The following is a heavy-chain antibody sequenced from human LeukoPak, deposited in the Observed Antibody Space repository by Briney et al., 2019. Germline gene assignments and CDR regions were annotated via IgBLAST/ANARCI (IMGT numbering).Heavy chain of an antibody. J-gene: IGHJ4*02. V-gene: IGHV1-18*01. CDR2: ISAYNGNT. CDR3: ATLSMVRGTTPPDY. Sequence: ASVKVSCKASGYTFTSYGISWVRQAPGQGLEWMGWISAYNGNTNYAQKLQGRVTMTTDTSTSTAYMELSSLRSEDTAVYYCATLSMVRGTTPPDYWGQGTLVTVSS. D-gene: IGHD3-10*01. CDR1: GYTFTSYG.